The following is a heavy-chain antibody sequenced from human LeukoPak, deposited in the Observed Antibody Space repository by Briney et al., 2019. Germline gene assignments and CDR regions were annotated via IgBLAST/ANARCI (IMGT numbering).Heavy chain of an antibody. J-gene: IGHJ4*02. CDR2: ISSSSSTI. V-gene: IGHV3-48*04. Sequence: RGSLRLSCAASGFTFSTYSLNWVRQAPGKGLEWVSYISSSSSTIYYADSVKGRFTISRDNAKNSLYLQMNSLRAEDTAVYYCARWPYSSSYYFDYWGQGTLVTVSP. D-gene: IGHD6-6*01. CDR3: ARWPYSSSYYFDY. CDR1: GFTFSTYS.